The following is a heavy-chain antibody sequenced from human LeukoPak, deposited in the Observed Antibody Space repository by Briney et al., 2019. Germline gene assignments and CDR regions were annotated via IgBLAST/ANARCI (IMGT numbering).Heavy chain of an antibody. D-gene: IGHD6-19*01. CDR3: ARDRVFGSGLPAYYYGMDV. CDR2: INAGNGNT. J-gene: IGHJ6*02. V-gene: IGHV1-3*01. Sequence: ASVKVSCKASGYTFISYAMHWVRQAPGQRLEWMGWINAGNGNTKFSQKFQGRVTITRDTSASIAYMELSTLRSEDTAVYYCARDRVFGSGLPAYYYGMDVWGQGTTVTVSS. CDR1: GYTFISYA.